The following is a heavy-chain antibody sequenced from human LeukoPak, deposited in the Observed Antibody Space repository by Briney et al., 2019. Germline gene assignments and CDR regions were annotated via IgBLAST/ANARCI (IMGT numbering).Heavy chain of an antibody. CDR3: ARDLVLGSPPYFFFDS. CDR1: GGSISGAY. CDR2: VHTSGST. Sequence: SETLSLTCAVSGGSISGAYWSWIRQPAGKGLEWIGRVHTSGSTNYNPSLKSRVTMSVDTSKNQFSLKLSSVTAADTAVYYCARDLVLGSPPYFFFDSWGQGTRVTVSS. J-gene: IGHJ4*02. D-gene: IGHD4/OR15-4a*01. V-gene: IGHV4-4*07.